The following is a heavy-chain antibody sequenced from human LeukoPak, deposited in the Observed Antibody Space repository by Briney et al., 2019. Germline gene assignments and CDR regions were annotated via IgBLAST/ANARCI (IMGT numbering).Heavy chain of an antibody. J-gene: IGHJ5*02. CDR1: GFTFSSYA. D-gene: IGHD3-10*01. CDR3: AKDRPDYYGSGIDWFDP. Sequence: PGRSLRLSCAASGFTFSSYAMSWVRQAPGKGLEWVSAISGSGGNTYYADSVKGRFTISRDNSKNTLYLQMNSLRAEDTAVYYCAKDRPDYYGSGIDWFDPWGQGTLVTVSS. V-gene: IGHV3-23*01. CDR2: ISGSGGNT.